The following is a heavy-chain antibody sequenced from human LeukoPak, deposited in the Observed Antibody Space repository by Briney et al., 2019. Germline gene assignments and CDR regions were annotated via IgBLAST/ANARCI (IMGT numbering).Heavy chain of an antibody. CDR2: IYYSGST. CDR1: GGSISSYY. D-gene: IGHD6-13*01. V-gene: IGHV4-59*01. Sequence: SETLSLTCTVSGGSISSYYWSWIRQPPGKGLEWIGYIYYSGSTNYNPSLKSRVTISVDTSKNQFSLKLSSGTAADTAVYYCARDSREGASYSSSWYYFDYWGQGTLVTVSS. CDR3: ARDSREGASYSSSWYYFDY. J-gene: IGHJ4*02.